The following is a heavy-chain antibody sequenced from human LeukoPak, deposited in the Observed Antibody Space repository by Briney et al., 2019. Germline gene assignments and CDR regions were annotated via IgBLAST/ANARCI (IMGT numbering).Heavy chain of an antibody. D-gene: IGHD1-1*01. CDR2: FYYSGVT. J-gene: IGHJ3*02. Sequence: PSETLSLTCTISGDSINSYHWSWLRQPPGSKLEWVGYFYYSGVTNYNPTLKSRVTMSLDTSKNQFSLRLSSVTAADTAVYYCARLERRQEAFDIWGQGTMVTVSS. CDR1: GDSINSYH. CDR3: ARLERRQEAFDI. V-gene: IGHV4-59*08.